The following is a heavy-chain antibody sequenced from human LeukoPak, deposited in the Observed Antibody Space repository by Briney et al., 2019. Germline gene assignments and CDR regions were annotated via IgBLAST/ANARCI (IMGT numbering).Heavy chain of an antibody. J-gene: IGHJ4*02. V-gene: IGHV4-34*01. CDR1: GGSFSGYY. CDR2: INHSGST. Sequence: SETLSLTCAVYGGSFSGYYWSWIRQPPGKGLEWIGEINHSGSTNYNPSLKSRVTISVDTSKNQFSLKLSSVTAADTAVYYCASFPGPHFWPPFDYRGQGTLVTVSS. D-gene: IGHD3-3*02. CDR3: ASFPGPHFWPPFDY.